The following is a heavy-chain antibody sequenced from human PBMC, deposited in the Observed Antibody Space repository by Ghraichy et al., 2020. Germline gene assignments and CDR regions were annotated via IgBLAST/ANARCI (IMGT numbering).Heavy chain of an antibody. CDR1: GGSFSGYY. CDR2: INHSGST. CDR3: AMGGPQQLVRIRYYYGMDV. J-gene: IGHJ6*02. D-gene: IGHD6-13*01. V-gene: IGHV4-34*01. Sequence: SETLSLTCAVYGGSFSGYYWSWIRQPPGKGLEWIGEINHSGSTNYNPSLKSRVTISVDTSKNQFSLKLSSVTAADTAVYYCAMGGPQQLVRIRYYYGMDVWGQGTTVTVSS.